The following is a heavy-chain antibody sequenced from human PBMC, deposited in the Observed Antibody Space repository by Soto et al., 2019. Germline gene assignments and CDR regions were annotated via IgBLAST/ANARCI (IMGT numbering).Heavy chain of an antibody. Sequence: PSETLSLTCTVSGGSISSSSYYWGWIRQPPGKGLEWIGSIYYSGSTYYNPSLKSRVTISVDRSKNQFSLKLSSVTAADTAVYYCARGIAVAGSNPTFDYWGQGTLVTVSS. CDR1: GGSISSSSYY. CDR2: IYYSGST. D-gene: IGHD6-19*01. J-gene: IGHJ4*02. V-gene: IGHV4-39*07. CDR3: ARGIAVAGSNPTFDY.